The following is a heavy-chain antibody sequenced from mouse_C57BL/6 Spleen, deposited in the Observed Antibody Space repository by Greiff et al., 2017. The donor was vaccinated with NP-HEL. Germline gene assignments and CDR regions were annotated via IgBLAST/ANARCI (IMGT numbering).Heavy chain of an antibody. CDR3: ARSAYGNYWYFDV. D-gene: IGHD2-1*01. V-gene: IGHV1-4*01. Sequence: VQLVESGAELARPGASVKMSCKASGYTFTSYTMHWVKQRPGQGLEWIGYINPSSGYTKYNQKFKDKATLTADKSSSTAYMQLSSLTSEDSAVYYCARSAYGNYWYFDVWGTGTTVTVSS. CDR2: INPSSGYT. J-gene: IGHJ1*03. CDR1: GYTFTSYT.